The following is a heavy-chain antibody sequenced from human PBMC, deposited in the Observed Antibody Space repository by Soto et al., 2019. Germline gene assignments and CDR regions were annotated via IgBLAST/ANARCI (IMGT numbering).Heavy chain of an antibody. D-gene: IGHD1-1*01. J-gene: IGHJ6*02. CDR1: GYTFYSHS. CDR2: ISADNGNT. Sequence: ASVKVSCKASGYTFYSHSISWVRQAPGQGLEWMGRISADNGNTKYAQKFRGRVTMTTDTSTSTVYMELRNLRPDDTAVYYCAWCIQQEYYYGMDVWGQGTTVTVSS. V-gene: IGHV1-18*01. CDR3: AWCIQQEYYYGMDV.